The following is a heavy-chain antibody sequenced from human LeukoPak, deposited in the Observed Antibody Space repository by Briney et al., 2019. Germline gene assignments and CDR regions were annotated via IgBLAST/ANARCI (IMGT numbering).Heavy chain of an antibody. V-gene: IGHV3-48*01. Sequence: GGSLRLSCAASGFTFSSYSMNWVRQAPGKGLEWVSYISSSGSTIYYADSVRGRFTISRDNSKNTLYLQMNSLRAEDTAVYYCAKVISSSGWFPYYYYGMDVWGQGTTVTVSS. CDR2: ISSSGSTI. CDR1: GFTFSSYS. CDR3: AKVISSSGWFPYYYYGMDV. D-gene: IGHD6-19*01. J-gene: IGHJ6*02.